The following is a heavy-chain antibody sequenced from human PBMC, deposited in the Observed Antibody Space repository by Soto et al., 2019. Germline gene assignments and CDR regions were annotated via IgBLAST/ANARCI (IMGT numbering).Heavy chain of an antibody. V-gene: IGHV5-51*01. CDR1: GYNFINQW. Sequence: GESLKISCKGSGYNFINQWIAWVRQMHGKGLEWMGIVYPDDSDTRYSPSFQGQVTISAEKSISPAYLQGSSLEASDTAMSSCARPTYCSSTHFSPFDYWGQGTLVTVSS. J-gene: IGHJ4*02. CDR3: ARPTYCSSTHFSPFDY. D-gene: IGHD2-2*01. CDR2: VYPDDSDT.